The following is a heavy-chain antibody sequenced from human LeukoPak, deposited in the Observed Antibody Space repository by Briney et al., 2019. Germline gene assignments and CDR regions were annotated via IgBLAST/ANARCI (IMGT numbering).Heavy chain of an antibody. D-gene: IGHD3-10*01. V-gene: IGHV3-33*01. J-gene: IGHJ5*02. CDR3: AREDGSASYYNNWFDP. CDR2: IWSDGSHK. CDR1: GFTFSFYG. Sequence: GGSLRLSCAASGFTFSFYGMHWVRQAPGKGLEWVAVIWSDGSHKYYADSVKGRFTISRDNSKNTLYLQMNSLRAEDTAVYYRAREDGSASYYNNWFDPWGQGTLVTVSS.